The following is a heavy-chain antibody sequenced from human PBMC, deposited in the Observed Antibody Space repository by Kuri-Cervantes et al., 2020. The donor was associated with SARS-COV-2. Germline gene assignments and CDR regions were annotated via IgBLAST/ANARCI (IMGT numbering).Heavy chain of an antibody. CDR2: ISGSGGYT. D-gene: IGHD3-22*01. CDR3: AKDISSGYYFDAFDI. V-gene: IGHV3-11*06. J-gene: IGHJ3*02. Sequence: GESLKISCAASGFSFSDYYMSWIRQAPGKGLEWVSYISGSGGYTNYADSVKGRFTISRDNAKNSVYLQMRSVRAEDTAVYYCAKDISSGYYFDAFDIWGQGTMVTVSS. CDR1: GFSFSDYY.